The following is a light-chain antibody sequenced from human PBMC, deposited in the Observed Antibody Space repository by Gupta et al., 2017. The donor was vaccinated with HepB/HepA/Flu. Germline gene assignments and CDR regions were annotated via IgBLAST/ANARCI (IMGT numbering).Light chain of an antibody. CDR1: QSVSSY. V-gene: IGKV3-11*01. CDR2: DAS. J-gene: IGKJ1*01. CDR3: QQRWT. Sequence: EIVLTQSPATLSLSPGERATLSCRASQSVSSYLAWYQQKPGQAPRLLIYDASNRATGIPARFSGSGSGTDFTRTISSLEPEDFAVYYCQQRWTFGQGTKVEIK.